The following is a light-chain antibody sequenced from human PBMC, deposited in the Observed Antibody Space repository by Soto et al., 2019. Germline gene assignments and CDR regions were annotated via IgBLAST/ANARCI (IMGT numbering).Light chain of an antibody. CDR1: QSVSSS. CDR2: DAS. J-gene: IGKJ1*01. Sequence: EIVLTQAPATLSLSPGERATLSCRASQSVSSSLAWYQQKHGQXPRXXIYDASNRATGIPARFSGSGSGTDLTITISRLEPEDFVVYDCQQYGNSPWTFGQGTKVDI. CDR3: QQYGNSPWT. V-gene: IGKV3-11*01.